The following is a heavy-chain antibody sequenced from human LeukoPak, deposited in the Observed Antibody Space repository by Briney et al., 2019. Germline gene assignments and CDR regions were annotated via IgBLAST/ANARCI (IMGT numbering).Heavy chain of an antibody. CDR1: GFTFDDYA. CDR2: ISWNSGSI. V-gene: IGHV3-9*01. Sequence: GGSLRLSCAASGFTFDDYAMHWVRQAPGKGLEWVSGISWNSGSIGYADSVKGRFTISRDNSKNTLYLQMNSLRAEDTAVYYCARVQWELLYPDYWGQGTLVTVSS. D-gene: IGHD1-26*01. J-gene: IGHJ4*02. CDR3: ARVQWELLYPDY.